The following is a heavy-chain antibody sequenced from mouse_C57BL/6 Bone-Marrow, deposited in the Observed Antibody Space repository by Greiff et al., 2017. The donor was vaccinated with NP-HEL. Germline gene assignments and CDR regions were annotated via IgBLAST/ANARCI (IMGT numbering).Heavy chain of an antibody. V-gene: IGHV1-50*01. J-gene: IGHJ2*01. CDR1: GYTFTSYW. Sequence: VQLQQPGAELVKPGASVKLSCKASGYTFTSYWMQWVKQRPGQGLEWIGEIDPSDSYTNYNQKFKGKATLTVDTSSSTAYMQLSSLTSEDSAVYYCAREGMVFDYWGQGTTLTVSS. CDR2: IDPSDSYT. CDR3: AREGMVFDY. D-gene: IGHD2-3*01.